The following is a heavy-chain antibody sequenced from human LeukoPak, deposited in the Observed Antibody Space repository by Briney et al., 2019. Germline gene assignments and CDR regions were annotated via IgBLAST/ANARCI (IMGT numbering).Heavy chain of an antibody. CDR1: GDSISSNNW. CDR2: IYTSGST. Sequence: PSETLSLTCAVSGDSISSNNWWSWVRQPPGKGLEWIGRIYTSGSTNYNPSLKSRVTISVDTSKNQFSLKLSSVTAADTAVYYCASQRGYSYGYYYYYMDVWGKGTTVTVSS. J-gene: IGHJ6*03. V-gene: IGHV4-4*02. D-gene: IGHD5-18*01. CDR3: ASQRGYSYGYYYYYMDV.